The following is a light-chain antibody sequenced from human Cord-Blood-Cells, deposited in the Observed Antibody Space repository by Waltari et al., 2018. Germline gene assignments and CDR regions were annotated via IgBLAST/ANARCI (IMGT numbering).Light chain of an antibody. CDR3: CSYAGSSTYV. V-gene: IGLV2-23*01. Sequence: QSALTQPASVSGSPGQSITISSTGTSRDVGSYNHVSWYQQHPGKAPQLMIYEGSKRPSGVSNRFSGSKSGNTASLTISGLQAEDEADYYCCSYAGSSTYVFGTGTKVTVL. J-gene: IGLJ1*01. CDR2: EGS. CDR1: SRDVGSYNH.